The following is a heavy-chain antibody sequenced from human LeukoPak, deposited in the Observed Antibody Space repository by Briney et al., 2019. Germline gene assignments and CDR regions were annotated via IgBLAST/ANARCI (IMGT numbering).Heavy chain of an antibody. V-gene: IGHV3-7*01. Sequence: GGSLRLSCAASGFTFSSYSMSWVRQAPGKGLEWVANIKQDGSEEYFADSVKGRFTISRDNAKNSLCLQMNSLRPEDTAVYSCAKGPNYDFWSGYDAGRWSDPWGQGTLVTVSS. CDR2: IKQDGSEE. CDR1: GFTFSSYS. CDR3: AKGPNYDFWSGYDAGRWSDP. D-gene: IGHD3-3*01. J-gene: IGHJ5*02.